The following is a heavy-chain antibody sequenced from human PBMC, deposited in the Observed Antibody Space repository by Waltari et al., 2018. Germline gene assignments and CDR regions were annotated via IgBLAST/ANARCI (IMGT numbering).Heavy chain of an antibody. V-gene: IGHV3-48*03. CDR2: ISGSGPTI. D-gene: IGHD4-17*01. CDR1: GFSLSDYG. J-gene: IGHJ4*02. Sequence: EVQLVESGGGLVQPGGSLRLSCAASGFSLSDYGMKWVRQAQGKVREWLSFISGSGPTIHYADSVKCRFTVSRDNTKNSLSLQMNSLRAEDTAVYYCARVWGVTTSDFWGQGTLVTVSS. CDR3: ARVWGVTTSDF.